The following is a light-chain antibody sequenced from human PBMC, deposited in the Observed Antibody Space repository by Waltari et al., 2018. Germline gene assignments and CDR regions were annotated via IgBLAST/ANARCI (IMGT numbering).Light chain of an antibody. Sequence: QSALTQPASVSGSPGQSITIPRTGPSPDVGCYNRFSCYQQYPAKAPKHMIYEVNNRPSGVSNRFSGSKSGNTASLSISGLQAEDEADYYCCSYTSGTTRYVFGTGTGFTV. CDR3: CSYTSGTTRYV. V-gene: IGLV2-14*01. J-gene: IGLJ1*01. CDR2: EVN. CDR1: SPDVGCYNR.